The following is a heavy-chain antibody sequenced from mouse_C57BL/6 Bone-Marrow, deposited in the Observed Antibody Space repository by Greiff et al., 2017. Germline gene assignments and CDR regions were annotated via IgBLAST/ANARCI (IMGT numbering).Heavy chain of an antibody. CDR3: ARGDGNYAVYFDY. Sequence: EVQLQESGPGLVKPSQSLSLTCSVTGYSITSGYYWNWIRQFPGNKLEWMGYISYDGSNNYNPSLKNRISITRDTSKNQFFLKLNSVTTEDTATYYCARGDGNYAVYFDYWGQGTTLTVSS. D-gene: IGHD2-1*01. V-gene: IGHV3-6*01. CDR2: ISYDGSN. J-gene: IGHJ2*01. CDR1: GYSITSGYY.